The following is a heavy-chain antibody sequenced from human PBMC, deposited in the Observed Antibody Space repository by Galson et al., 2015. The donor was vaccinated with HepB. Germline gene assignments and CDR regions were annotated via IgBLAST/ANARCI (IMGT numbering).Heavy chain of an antibody. V-gene: IGHV3-23*01. Sequence: SLRLSCAASGFTFSSYAMSWVRQAPGKGLEWVSAISGSGGSTYYADSVKGRFTISRDSSKNTLYLQMNSLRAEDTAVYYCAKDGGVGADAFDIWGQGTMVTVSS. CDR1: GFTFSSYA. J-gene: IGHJ3*02. CDR3: AKDGGVGADAFDI. CDR2: ISGSGGST. D-gene: IGHD1-26*01.